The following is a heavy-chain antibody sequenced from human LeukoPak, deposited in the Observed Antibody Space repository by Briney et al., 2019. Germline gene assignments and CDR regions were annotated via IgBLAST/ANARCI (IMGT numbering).Heavy chain of an antibody. CDR2: ISGSGGST. D-gene: IGHD2-15*01. J-gene: IGHJ6*02. V-gene: IGHV3-23*01. CDR1: GFTFSSYA. Sequence: PGGSLRLSCAASGFTFSSYAMSWVPQAPGQGLEWVSAISGSGGSTYYADSVKGRFTISRDNSKNTLYLQMNSLRAEDTAVYYCAKDSAGSLDVWGQGTTVTVSS. CDR3: AKDSAGSLDV.